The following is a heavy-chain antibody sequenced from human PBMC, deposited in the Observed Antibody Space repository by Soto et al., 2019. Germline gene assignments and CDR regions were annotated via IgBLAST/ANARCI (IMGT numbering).Heavy chain of an antibody. J-gene: IGHJ5*02. CDR2: IYLSGTT. CDR1: GGSISGSSYY. D-gene: IGHD6-19*01. Sequence: SETLSLSCTVSGGSISGSSYYWGWIRQPPGKGLEWIGNIYLSGTTYYNPSLKSRVTISYDTSKNQFSLDLRSVTAADTAVYYCARPLRSSSGPSTWFDPWGQGTLVTVS. CDR3: ARPLRSSSGPSTWFDP. V-gene: IGHV4-39*01.